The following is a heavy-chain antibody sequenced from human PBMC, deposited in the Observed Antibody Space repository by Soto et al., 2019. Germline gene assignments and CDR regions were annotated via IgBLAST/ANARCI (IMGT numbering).Heavy chain of an antibody. D-gene: IGHD3-9*01. CDR3: AKASYDILTGYSPDY. CDR2: ITGSGGRT. J-gene: IGHJ4*02. Sequence: PGGSLRLSCAASGFTFSRYAMSWVRQAPGKGLEWVSTITGSGGRTYYAGSVKGRFTISRDNSKNTLYVQMNSLRAGDTAVYFCAKASYDILTGYSPDYWGQGTLVTVSS. V-gene: IGHV3-23*01. CDR1: GFTFSRYA.